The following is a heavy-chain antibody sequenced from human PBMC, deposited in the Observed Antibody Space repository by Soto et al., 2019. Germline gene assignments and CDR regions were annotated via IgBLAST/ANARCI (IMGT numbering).Heavy chain of an antibody. D-gene: IGHD2-21*01. CDR2: IRSKANSYAK. J-gene: IGHJ6*02. V-gene: IGHV3-73*01. Sequence: PGGSLRLSCAASGFTFSGSAMHWVRQASGKGLEWFGRIRSKANSYAKAYAASVKGRLTISRDDSKNSAYLQMNSLKTEDTAVYYCTNVVVIHNYYYYCMDVWGQGTMVTVSS. CDR3: TNVVVIHNYYYYCMDV. CDR1: GFTFSGSA.